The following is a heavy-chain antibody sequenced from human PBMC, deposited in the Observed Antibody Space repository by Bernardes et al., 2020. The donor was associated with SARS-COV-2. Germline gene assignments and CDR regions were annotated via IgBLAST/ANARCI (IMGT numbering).Heavy chain of an antibody. CDR3: VRGPFIAPFDY. J-gene: IGHJ4*02. CDR2: IRGTSGII. Sequence: GGSLRLSCAASGFTFSSFSMNWVRQAPGKGLEWVSYIRGTSGIIYYADSVKGRFTISRDNSKNTLSLQMDRLRSEDTAVYYCVRGPFIAPFDYWGQGTLVTVSS. CDR1: GFTFSSFS. D-gene: IGHD6-13*01. V-gene: IGHV3-48*01.